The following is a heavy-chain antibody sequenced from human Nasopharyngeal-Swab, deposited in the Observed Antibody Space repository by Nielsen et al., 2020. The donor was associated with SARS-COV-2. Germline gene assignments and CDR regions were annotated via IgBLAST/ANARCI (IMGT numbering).Heavy chain of an antibody. D-gene: IGHD1-26*01. J-gene: IGHJ3*02. V-gene: IGHV3-23*01. CDR2: ISGSGGST. CDR1: GFTFSSYA. CDR3: AKDREPLMGALFDI. Sequence: GESLKISCAASGFTFSSYAMSWVRQAPGKGLEWVSAISGSGGSTYYADSVKGRFTISRDNSKNTLYPQMNSLRAEDTAVYYCAKDREPLMGALFDIWGQGTMVTVSS.